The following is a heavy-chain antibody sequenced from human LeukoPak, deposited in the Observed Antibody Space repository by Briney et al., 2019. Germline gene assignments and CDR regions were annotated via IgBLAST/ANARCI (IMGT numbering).Heavy chain of an antibody. V-gene: IGHV3-11*01. CDR2: ISSSGSTI. Sequence: GGSLRLSCAASGFTFSDYYMSWIRQAPGKGLEWVSYISSSGSTIYYADSVKGRFTISRDNAKNSLYLQMNSLRAEDTAVYFCAREGSGYATNWFDPWGQGTLVTVSS. J-gene: IGHJ5*02. CDR3: AREGSGYATNWFDP. CDR1: GFTFSDYY. D-gene: IGHD5-12*01.